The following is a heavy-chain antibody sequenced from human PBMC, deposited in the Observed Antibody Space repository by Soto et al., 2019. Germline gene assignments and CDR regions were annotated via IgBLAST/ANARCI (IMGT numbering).Heavy chain of an antibody. V-gene: IGHV4-34*01. CDR1: GGSFSGYY. J-gene: IGHJ4*02. CDR2: INHSGST. D-gene: IGHD3-22*01. Sequence: TLSLTCAVYGGSFSGYYWSWIRQPPGKGLEWIGEINHSGSTNYNPSLKSRVTISVDTSKNQFSLKLSSVTAADTAVYYCARGSSAKYSSGYYYAYWGQGTLVTVSS. CDR3: ARGSSAKYSSGYYYAY.